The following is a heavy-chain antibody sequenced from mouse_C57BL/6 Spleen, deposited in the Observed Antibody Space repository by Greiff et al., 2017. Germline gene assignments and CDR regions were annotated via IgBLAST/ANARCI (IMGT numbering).Heavy chain of an antibody. Sequence: VKLMESGPGLVAPSQSLSITCTVSGFSLTSYGVSWVRQPPGKGLEWLGVIWGDGSTNYHSALISRLSISKDNSKSQVFLKLNSLQTDDTATYYCAKHEDRQLRSYWYFDVWGTGTTVTVSS. CDR3: AKHEDRQLRSYWYFDV. J-gene: IGHJ1*03. CDR1: GFSLTSYG. D-gene: IGHD3-2*02. V-gene: IGHV2-3*01. CDR2: IWGDGST.